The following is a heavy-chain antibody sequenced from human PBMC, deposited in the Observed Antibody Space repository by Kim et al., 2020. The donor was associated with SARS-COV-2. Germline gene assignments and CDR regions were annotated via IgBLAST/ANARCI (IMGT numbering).Heavy chain of an antibody. Sequence: SETLSLTYTVSGGSIISGDYYWSWIRHHPGKGLEWIGYIHYSGTTYYNPSLNSRLIMSVDTSKSQFSLNLSSVTAADSAVYYCARVRVEGRRQYYFDYWGQGTLVTVSS. V-gene: IGHV4-31*03. D-gene: IGHD6-6*01. CDR2: IHYSGTT. CDR1: GGSIISGDYY. J-gene: IGHJ4*02. CDR3: ARVRVEGRRQYYFDY.